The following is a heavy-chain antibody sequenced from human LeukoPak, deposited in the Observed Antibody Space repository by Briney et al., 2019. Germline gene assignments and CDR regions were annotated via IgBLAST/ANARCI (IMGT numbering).Heavy chain of an antibody. V-gene: IGHV4-59*08. J-gene: IGHJ4*02. CDR1: GGSISSYY. CDR3: ARLDSSGYYYFDY. CDR2: IYYSGST. D-gene: IGHD3-22*01. Sequence: SETLSLTCIVSGGSISSYYWSWIRQPPGKGLEWIGYIYYSGSTNYNPSLKSRVTISVDTSKNEFSLKLSSVTAADTAVYYCARLDSSGYYYFDYWGQGTLVTVSS.